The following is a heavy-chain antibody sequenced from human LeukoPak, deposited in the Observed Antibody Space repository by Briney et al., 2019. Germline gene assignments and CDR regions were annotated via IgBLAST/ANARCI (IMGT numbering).Heavy chain of an antibody. CDR2: INHSGST. Sequence: SETLSLTCAVYGGSFSGYYWSWIRQPPGKGLEWIGEINHSGSTNYNPSLKSRVTISVDTSKNQFSLKLSSVTAADTAVYYCARGRARVVTTIYYYYGMDVWGQGTTVTVSS. J-gene: IGHJ6*02. CDR3: ARGRARVVTTIYYYYGMDV. CDR1: GGSFSGYY. V-gene: IGHV4-34*01. D-gene: IGHD3-3*01.